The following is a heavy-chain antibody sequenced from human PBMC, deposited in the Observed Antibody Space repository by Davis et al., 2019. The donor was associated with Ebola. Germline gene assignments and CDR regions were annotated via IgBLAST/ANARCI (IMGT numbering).Heavy chain of an antibody. Sequence: GESLKISCVASGFTFSSSAVSWVRQAPEKGLEWVSTISNDAGAIYYADSVRGRFTISRDNSKNTLYLQMDSLRSEDTVTYYCAKDRGGNSHYWGQGTLVTVSS. V-gene: IGHV3-23*01. D-gene: IGHD3-16*01. CDR3: AKDRGGNSHY. CDR1: GFTFSSSA. J-gene: IGHJ4*02. CDR2: ISNDAGAI.